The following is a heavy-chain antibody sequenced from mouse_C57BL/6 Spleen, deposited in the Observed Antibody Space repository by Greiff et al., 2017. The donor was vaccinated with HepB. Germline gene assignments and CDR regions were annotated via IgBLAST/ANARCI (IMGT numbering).Heavy chain of an antibody. CDR1: GYTFTSYW. D-gene: IGHD4-1*01. CDR3: ARKGLTGTGDY. CDR2: IYPSDSET. Sequence: QVQLQQSGAELVRPGSSVKLSCKASGYTFTSYWMDWVKQRPGQGLEWIGNIYPSDSETHYNQKFKDKATLTVDKSSSTAYMQLSSLTSEDSAVYYCARKGLTGTGDYWGQGTTLTVSS. J-gene: IGHJ2*01. V-gene: IGHV1-61*01.